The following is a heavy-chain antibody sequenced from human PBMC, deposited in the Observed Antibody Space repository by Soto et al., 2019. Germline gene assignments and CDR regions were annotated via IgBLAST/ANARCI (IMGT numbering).Heavy chain of an antibody. CDR3: ATDFFEFLSGLGWPRGY. Sequence: GGSLRLSCAASGFTFSSYAMSWVRQAPGKGLEWVSAISGSGGSTYYADSVKGRFTISRDNSKNTLYLQMNSLRAEDTAVYYFATDFFEFLSGLGWPRGYWGQGTLVTVSS. CDR2: ISGSGGST. J-gene: IGHJ4*02. D-gene: IGHD3-22*01. CDR1: GFTFSSYA. V-gene: IGHV3-23*01.